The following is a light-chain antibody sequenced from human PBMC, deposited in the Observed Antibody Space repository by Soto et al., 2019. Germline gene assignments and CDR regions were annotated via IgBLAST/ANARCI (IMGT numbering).Light chain of an antibody. CDR1: QSVSSSY. J-gene: IGKJ5*01. CDR2: GAS. CDR3: QRYGSSPRT. V-gene: IGKV3-20*01. Sequence: EIVLTQSPGTLSLSPGERATLSCRASQSVSSSYLAWYQQKPGQAPRLRIYGASNRATGIPDRFSGSGSGTDFTLTISRLEPEDFAVYYCQRYGSSPRTFGQGTRLE.